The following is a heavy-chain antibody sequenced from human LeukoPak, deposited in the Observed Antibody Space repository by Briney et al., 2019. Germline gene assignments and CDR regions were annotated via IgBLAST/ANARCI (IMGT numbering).Heavy chain of an antibody. CDR1: GGSISSYY. V-gene: IGHV4-59*01. CDR2: IYYSGST. J-gene: IGHJ4*02. Sequence: SETLSLTCTVSGGSISSYYWSWIRQPPGKGLEWIGYIYYSGSTNYNPSLKSRVTISVDTSKNQFSLKLGSVTAADTAVYYCARGGGITMVRGVNPPFDYWGQGTLVTVSS. D-gene: IGHD3-10*01. CDR3: ARGGGITMVRGVNPPFDY.